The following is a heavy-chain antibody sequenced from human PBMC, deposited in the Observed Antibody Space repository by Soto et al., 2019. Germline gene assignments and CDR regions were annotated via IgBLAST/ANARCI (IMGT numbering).Heavy chain of an antibody. Sequence: EVQLVESGGGLVQPGGSLRLSCAVSGFTFSGYSFNWVRQAPGRGLEWVSVIGGTGSVTHYADSVMGRFTIARDNARNSLYLQMDSLRADDTAVYRCARARPTSGPAYALDIWGQGTVVTVSS. D-gene: IGHD2-2*01. V-gene: IGHV3-48*04. CDR2: IGGTGSVT. CDR1: GFTFSGYS. J-gene: IGHJ3*02. CDR3: ARARPTSGPAYALDI.